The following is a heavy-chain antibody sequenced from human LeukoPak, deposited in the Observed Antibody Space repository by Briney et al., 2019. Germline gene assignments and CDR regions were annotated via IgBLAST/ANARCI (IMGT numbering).Heavy chain of an antibody. CDR2: ISAYNGNT. Sequence: ASVKVSCKASGYTFTDYYIHWVRQAPGQGLEWMGWISAYNGNTNYAQKLQGRVTMTTDTSTSAAYMELRSLRSDDTAVYYCARHTLYGSGSYYVYYFDYWGQGTLVTVSS. V-gene: IGHV1-18*04. J-gene: IGHJ4*02. D-gene: IGHD3-10*01. CDR1: GYTFTDYY. CDR3: ARHTLYGSGSYYVYYFDY.